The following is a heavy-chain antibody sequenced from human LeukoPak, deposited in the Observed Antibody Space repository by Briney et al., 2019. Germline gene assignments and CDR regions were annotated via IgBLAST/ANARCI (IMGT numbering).Heavy chain of an antibody. CDR1: GYTFTGYY. D-gene: IGHD2-15*01. J-gene: IGHJ6*02. CDR2: INPNSGGT. Sequence: ASVKVSCKASGYTFTGYYMHWVRQAPGQGLEWMGWINPNSGGTNYAQKFQGRVTMTRDTSISTAYMELSRLGSDDTAVYYCATDYCSGGSCYPGNYYYYGMDVWGQGTTVTVSS. V-gene: IGHV1-2*02. CDR3: ATDYCSGGSCYPGNYYYYGMDV.